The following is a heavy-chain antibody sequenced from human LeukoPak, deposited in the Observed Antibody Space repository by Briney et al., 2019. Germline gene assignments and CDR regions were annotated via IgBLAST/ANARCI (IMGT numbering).Heavy chain of an antibody. D-gene: IGHD3-10*01. CDR3: AKFGSGSAYYYYGMDV. Sequence: GRSLRLSCAASGFTFSSYGMHWVRQAPGKGLEWVAVISYDGSNKYYADSVKGRFTISRDNSKNTLYLQMNSLRAEDTAVYYCAKFGSGSAYYYYGMDVWGKGTTVTVSS. J-gene: IGHJ6*04. CDR2: ISYDGSNK. CDR1: GFTFSSYG. V-gene: IGHV3-30*18.